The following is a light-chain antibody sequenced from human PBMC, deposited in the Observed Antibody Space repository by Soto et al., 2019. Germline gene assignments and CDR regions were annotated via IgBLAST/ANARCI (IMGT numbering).Light chain of an antibody. CDR2: DVS. V-gene: IGLV2-14*01. J-gene: IGLJ1*01. CDR3: SSYTTSNTRQIV. CDR1: SSDVGGYNY. Sequence: SAVSRRSAGSESPGQSVTISSTGTSSDVGGYNYISWYQQHPGKAPKFMIYDVSNRPSGVSNRFSGSKSGNTASLTISGLQAEDETDYYCSSYTTSNTRQIVFGSGTKVTVL.